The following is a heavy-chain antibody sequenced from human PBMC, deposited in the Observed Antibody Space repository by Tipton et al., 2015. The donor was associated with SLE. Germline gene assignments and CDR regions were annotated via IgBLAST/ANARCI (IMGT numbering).Heavy chain of an antibody. D-gene: IGHD5-18*01. CDR3: ARDRMDTASPDYYYYYGMDV. CDR2: IYHSGST. J-gene: IGHJ6*02. V-gene: IGHV4-38-2*02. Sequence: TLSLTCAVSGYSISSGYYWGWIRQPPGKGLEWIGSIYHSGSTYYNPSLKSRVTISVDTSKNQFSLKLSSVTAADTAVYYCARDRMDTASPDYYYYYGMDVWGQGTTVTVSS. CDR1: GYSISSGYY.